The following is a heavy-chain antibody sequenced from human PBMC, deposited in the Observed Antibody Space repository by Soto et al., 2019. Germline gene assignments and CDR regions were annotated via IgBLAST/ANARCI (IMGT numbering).Heavy chain of an antibody. Sequence: QVQLVQSGAEVKKPGASVKASCKASGYTFTSYGISWLRHAPGQGLDWMGWISAYNGNTNYAQKLQGRVTMTTDTSTSTASMELRSLGSDDTAVYYCARDLIVGATPPYYFDYWGQGTLVTVSS. D-gene: IGHD1-26*01. CDR1: GYTFTSYG. CDR3: ARDLIVGATPPYYFDY. CDR2: ISAYNGNT. J-gene: IGHJ4*02. V-gene: IGHV1-18*01.